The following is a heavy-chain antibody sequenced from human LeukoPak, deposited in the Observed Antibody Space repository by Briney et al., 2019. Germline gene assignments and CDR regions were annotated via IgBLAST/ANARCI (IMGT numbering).Heavy chain of an antibody. J-gene: IGHJ6*03. CDR2: IHYSGST. CDR1: GGSVSSYY. Sequence: SETLSLTCTVSGGSVSSYYWSWIRQPPGKGLEWIGYIHYSGSTNYNPSLKSRVTISVDTSKNQFSLKLTSVTAADTAVYYCARVLGYYYYMDVWGKGTTVTVSS. V-gene: IGHV4-59*02. CDR3: ARVLGYYYYMDV.